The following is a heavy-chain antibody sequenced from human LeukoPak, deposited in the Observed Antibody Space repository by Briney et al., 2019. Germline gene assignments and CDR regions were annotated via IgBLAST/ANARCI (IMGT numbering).Heavy chain of an antibody. Sequence: SETLSLTCDVSGGSIDSTNWWNWVRQPPGKGLEWIGEIHHDGRINYNPSLKSRVTLSVDTSKNQFSLKLSSVTAADTAVYYCARGGGSYWNYFDYWGQGTLVTVSS. V-gene: IGHV4/OR15-8*01. CDR2: IHHDGRI. J-gene: IGHJ4*02. CDR3: ARGGGSYWNYFDY. D-gene: IGHD1-26*01. CDR1: GGSIDSTNW.